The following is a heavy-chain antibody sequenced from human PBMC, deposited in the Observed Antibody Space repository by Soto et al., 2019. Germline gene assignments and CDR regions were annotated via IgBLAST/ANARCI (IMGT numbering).Heavy chain of an antibody. CDR3: ARGRYGDY. Sequence: QVHLVQSGAEVKKPGASVKVSCQGSGYAFTTYGITWVRQAPGQGLEWMGWISAHNGNTNYAQKLQGRVTVTRDTSTSTAYMELRSLRYDDTAVYYCARGRYGDYWGQGALFTGSS. CDR2: ISAHNGNT. V-gene: IGHV1-18*01. CDR1: GYAFTTYG. D-gene: IGHD1-1*01. J-gene: IGHJ4*02.